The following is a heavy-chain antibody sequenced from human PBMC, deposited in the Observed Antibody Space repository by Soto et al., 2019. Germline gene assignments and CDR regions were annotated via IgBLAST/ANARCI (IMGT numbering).Heavy chain of an antibody. J-gene: IGHJ4*02. Sequence: EVQLLESGGGLVQPGGSLRLSCAASGFTFNNCAMTWVRQPPGKGLECVSAISGGGDTTSYADSVKGRFTVSRDGSKNTLYLQMSSLRAEDTALYYCAKGRGGSGSLTPRVDFWGQGTLVTVSS. CDR2: ISGGGDTT. CDR1: GFTFNNCA. V-gene: IGHV3-23*01. D-gene: IGHD3-10*01. CDR3: AKGRGGSGSLTPRVDF.